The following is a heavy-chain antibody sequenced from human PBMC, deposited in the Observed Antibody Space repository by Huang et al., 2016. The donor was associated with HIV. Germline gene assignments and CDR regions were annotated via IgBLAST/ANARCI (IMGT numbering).Heavy chain of an antibody. V-gene: IGHV5-51*01. Sequence: EVQLVQSGAEVKKPGESLKISCKGSGYRFRSNWIGWVRQMPGKGLEWMGSIYPVDSDTRYSPSFQGQVTISADKSINTAYLQWSSLKASDTAMYYCARLIGSPSFYYGLDVWGQGTTVTVSS. J-gene: IGHJ6*02. D-gene: IGHD3-10*01. CDR1: GYRFRSNW. CDR3: ARLIGSPSFYYGLDV. CDR2: IYPVDSDT.